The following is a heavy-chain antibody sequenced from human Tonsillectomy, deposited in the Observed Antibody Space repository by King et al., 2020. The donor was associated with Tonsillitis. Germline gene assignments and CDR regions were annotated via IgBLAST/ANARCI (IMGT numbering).Heavy chain of an antibody. CDR1: GFTFSSYA. J-gene: IGHJ6*02. Sequence: VQLVESGGGLVQPGGSLRLSCAASGFTFSSYAMSWVRQAPGKGLEWVSAISGSGGSTYYADSVKVRFTISRDNSKNTLYLQMNSLRAEDTAVYYCAKVWSGWYSSQYYYYGMDVWGQGTTVTVSS. CDR2: ISGSGGST. CDR3: AKVWSGWYSSQYYYYGMDV. D-gene: IGHD6-19*01. V-gene: IGHV3-23*04.